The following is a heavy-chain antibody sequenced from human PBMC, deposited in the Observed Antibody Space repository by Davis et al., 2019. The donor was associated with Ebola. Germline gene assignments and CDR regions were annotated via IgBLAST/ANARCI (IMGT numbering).Heavy chain of an antibody. V-gene: IGHV1-18*01. CDR3: ARPPCTSCSMDV. CDR2: MNPYSGNT. D-gene: IGHD2-2*01. J-gene: IGHJ6*02. Sequence: ASVTVSCKASAYTFTTFGISCVRQAPGQGLEWMGGMNPYSGNTNYAQKLQGRVTVTTDTSTSTAYMELRSLRSDDTAVYYCARPPCTSCSMDVWGQGTTVTVSS. CDR1: AYTFTTFG.